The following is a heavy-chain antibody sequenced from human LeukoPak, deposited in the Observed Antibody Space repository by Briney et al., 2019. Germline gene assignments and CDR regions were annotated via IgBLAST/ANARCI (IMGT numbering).Heavy chain of an antibody. D-gene: IGHD3-9*01. V-gene: IGHV1-18*01. Sequence: ASVKVSCKASVYTFTSYGISWVQQAPGQGLEWMGWISAYNGNTNYAQKLQGRVTMTTDTSTSTAYMELRSLRSDDTAVYYCARDGDILTGYYSPYFDYWGQGTLVTVSS. J-gene: IGHJ4*02. CDR1: VYTFTSYG. CDR3: ARDGDILTGYYSPYFDY. CDR2: ISAYNGNT.